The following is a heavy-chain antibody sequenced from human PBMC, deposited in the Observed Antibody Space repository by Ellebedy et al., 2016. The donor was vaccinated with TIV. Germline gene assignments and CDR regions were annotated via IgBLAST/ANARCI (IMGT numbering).Heavy chain of an antibody. V-gene: IGHV4-39*07. CDR2: IYYSGST. J-gene: IGHJ5*02. Sequence: MPSETLPLTCTVSGGSISSSSYYWGWIRQPPGKGLEWIGSIYYSGSTYYNPSLKSRVTISVDTSKNQFSLKLSSVTAADTAVYYCARDRISLGWFDPWGQGTLVTVSS. CDR1: GGSISSSSYY. CDR3: ARDRISLGWFDP.